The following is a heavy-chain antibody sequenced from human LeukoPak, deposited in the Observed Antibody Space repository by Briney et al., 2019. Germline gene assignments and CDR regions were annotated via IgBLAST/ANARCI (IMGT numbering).Heavy chain of an antibody. Sequence: PGGSLRLSCAASGFTFSSYSMNWVRQAPGKGLEWVSSISSSSYIYYADSVKGRFTISRDNAKNSLYLQMNSLRAEDTAVYYCARLSGPRVAFDIWGQGTMVTVSS. CDR3: ARLSGPRVAFDI. CDR1: GFTFSSYS. J-gene: IGHJ3*02. CDR2: ISSSSYI. D-gene: IGHD3-16*02. V-gene: IGHV3-21*01.